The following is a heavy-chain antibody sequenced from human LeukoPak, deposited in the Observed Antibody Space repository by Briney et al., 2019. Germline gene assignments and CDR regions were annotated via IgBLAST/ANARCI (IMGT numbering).Heavy chain of an antibody. D-gene: IGHD5-24*01. J-gene: IGHJ4*02. CDR1: GFTFSSYG. CDR3: AKDRKATGYYFDY. Sequence: PGRSLRLSCAASGFTFSSYGMHWVRQAPGKGLEWVAVIWYDGSNKYYADSVKGRFTISRDNSKNTLYLQMNSPRAEDTAVYYCAKDRKATGYYFDYWGQGTLVTVSS. V-gene: IGHV3-33*06. CDR2: IWYDGSNK.